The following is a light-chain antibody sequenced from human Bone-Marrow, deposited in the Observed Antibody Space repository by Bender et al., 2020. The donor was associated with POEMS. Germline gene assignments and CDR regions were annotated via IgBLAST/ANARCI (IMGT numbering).Light chain of an antibody. CDR3: CSSTGGGSFV. CDR2: DVS. V-gene: IGLV2-11*01. J-gene: IGLJ1*01. Sequence: QSALTQFRSVSGSPGQSVTISCTEINSDLGGYNYVSWYQHHPGRAPKLVLYDVSNRPSGVSNRFSGSKSGNTASLTISGLQTEDEADYYCCSSTGGGSFVFGSGTKVTVL. CDR1: NSDLGGYNY.